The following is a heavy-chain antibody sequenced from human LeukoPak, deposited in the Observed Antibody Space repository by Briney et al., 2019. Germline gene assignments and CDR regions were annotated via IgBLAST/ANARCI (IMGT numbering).Heavy chain of an antibody. CDR1: GFTFSHYA. V-gene: IGHV3-30-3*01. CDR2: ISYDASYK. D-gene: IGHD5-18*01. J-gene: IGHJ4*02. Sequence: GGSLRLSCSASGFTFSHYAVHWVRQAPGKGLEWLAVISYDASYKYYADSVKGRFTISRDNSKNTLYLQMNSLRAEDTAVYYCAREGVTYSYGYVDYWGQGTLVTVSS. CDR3: AREGVTYSYGYVDY.